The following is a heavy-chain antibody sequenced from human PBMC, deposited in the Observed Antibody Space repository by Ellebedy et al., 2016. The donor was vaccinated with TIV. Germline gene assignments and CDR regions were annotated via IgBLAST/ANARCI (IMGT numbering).Heavy chain of an antibody. CDR1: GFTFSSYD. J-gene: IGHJ4*02. D-gene: IGHD1-14*01. Sequence: GESLKISCAASGFTFSSYDMHWVRQGSGNGLEWVSSIGAAGDTYYAGFVKGRVAISRENAKNSLYLQLNNVRVVDTAVYYCARATAGFDYWGQGTLVTVSS. CDR3: ARATAGFDY. CDR2: IGAAGDT. V-gene: IGHV3-13*01.